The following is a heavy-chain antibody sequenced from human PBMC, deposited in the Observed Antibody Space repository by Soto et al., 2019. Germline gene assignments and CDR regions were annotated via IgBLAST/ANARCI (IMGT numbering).Heavy chain of an antibody. D-gene: IGHD6-25*01. V-gene: IGHV1-69*06. CDR1: GGGFNSYS. CDR3: ARGGPVIIPAATNWFDP. J-gene: IGHJ5*02. Sequence: QVQLVQSGAEVQKPGSSVKVSCKSSGGGFNSYSISWVRQAPGQGLEWMGVIIPIFGTPTYAQKFQGRVTITADKSTSTAYMEVSRLTSEDTAVYYCARGGPVIIPAATNWFDPWGQGTLVTVSS. CDR2: IIPIFGTP.